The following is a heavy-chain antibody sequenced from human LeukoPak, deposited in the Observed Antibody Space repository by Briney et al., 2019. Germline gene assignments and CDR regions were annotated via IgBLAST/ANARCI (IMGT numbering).Heavy chain of an antibody. CDR2: IKQHGTEI. J-gene: IGHJ2*01. CDR1: GFTFSDYY. Sequence: PGGSLRLSCAASGFTFSDYYMSWIRQAPGKGLEWVANIKQHGTEIYYVDSVKGRFTISRDNAKNSLSLQMNSLRAEDTAVYYCARRASDYSSGWYFDWYFDLWGRGTLVTVSS. D-gene: IGHD6-19*01. CDR3: ARRASDYSSGWYFDWYFDL. V-gene: IGHV3-7*01.